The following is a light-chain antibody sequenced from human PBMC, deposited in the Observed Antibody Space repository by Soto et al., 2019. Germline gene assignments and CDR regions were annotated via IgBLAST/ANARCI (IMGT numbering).Light chain of an antibody. CDR3: QQYDNLPRVT. CDR1: QDISNY. CDR2: DES. J-gene: IGKJ3*01. V-gene: IGKV1-33*01. Sequence: DIQMTQSPSSLSASVGDRVTITCQASQDISNYLDWYQQKPGKAPKLLIYDESNLETGVPSRFSGSGSGPDFTFTISSLQPEDIATYYCQQYDNLPRVTFGPGTKVDIK.